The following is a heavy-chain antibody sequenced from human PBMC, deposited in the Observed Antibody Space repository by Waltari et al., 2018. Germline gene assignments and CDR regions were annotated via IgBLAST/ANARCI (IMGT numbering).Heavy chain of an antibody. CDR1: GYSFTNY. CDR2: INPNSGGT. J-gene: IGHJ4*02. V-gene: IGHV1-2*02. D-gene: IGHD6-19*01. Sequence: QVQLVQSGAEVKKPGASVKVSCKASGYSFTNYMHWVRQAPGQGLEWMGWINPNSGGTQYAQRFQGRVTMTRDTAITTVFMELSGLRDDDTVVYYCARVWFHSGLDYWGQGTLVTVSS. CDR3: ARVWFHSGLDY.